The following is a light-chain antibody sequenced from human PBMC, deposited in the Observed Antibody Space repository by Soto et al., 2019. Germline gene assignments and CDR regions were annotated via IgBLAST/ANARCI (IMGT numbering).Light chain of an antibody. CDR3: QQYNNWPIT. V-gene: IGKV3-11*01. Sequence: IVLTQSPATLSLSPGERATLSCRASQSVSSYLAWYQQKPGQAPRLLIYDASNRATGIPARFSGSGSGTEFTLTISSLQSEDFAVYYCQQYNNWPITFGQGTRLEIK. CDR1: QSVSSY. J-gene: IGKJ5*01. CDR2: DAS.